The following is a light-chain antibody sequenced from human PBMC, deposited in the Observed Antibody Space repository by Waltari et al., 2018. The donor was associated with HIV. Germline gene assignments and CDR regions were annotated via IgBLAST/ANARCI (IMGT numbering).Light chain of an antibody. Sequence: QSVLTQPPSPSGTPGQRVTIPCSGSSSNIGTNTVTCYQQRPGTAPKLLIYTNNQRPSGVPDRFSGSKSGTSASLAISGLQSEDEADYYCAAWDDSLNGNVFGPGTKVTVL. CDR3: AAWDDSLNGNV. V-gene: IGLV1-44*01. J-gene: IGLJ1*01. CDR1: SSNIGTNT. CDR2: TNN.